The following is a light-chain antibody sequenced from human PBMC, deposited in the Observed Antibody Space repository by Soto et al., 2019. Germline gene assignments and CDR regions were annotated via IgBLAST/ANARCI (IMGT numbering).Light chain of an antibody. Sequence: QSALTQPPSVSGSPGQSVTIYCTVTSSDVGDYEHVSWYQLAPGTAPKLLISDVINRPSGVSDRFSGSRSGNTASLTISGLQPEDEAEHYCGLFTSSATWVFGGGTKVTVL. V-gene: IGLV2-18*01. J-gene: IGLJ3*02. CDR1: SSDVGDYEH. CDR2: DVI. CDR3: GLFTSSATWV.